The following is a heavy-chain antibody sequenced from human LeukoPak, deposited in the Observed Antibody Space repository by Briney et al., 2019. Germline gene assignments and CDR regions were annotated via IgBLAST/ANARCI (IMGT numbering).Heavy chain of an antibody. J-gene: IGHJ4*02. D-gene: IGHD5-12*01. Sequence: SQTLSLTCGVSGVSITSGNWWSWVRQPPGKGLEWIGEIYHSGSINYNPSLKSRVTISVDKSKNQFSLKLNSVTAADTAVYYCWHSGYESGLDYWGQGTLVTVSS. CDR2: IYHSGSI. V-gene: IGHV4-4*02. CDR3: WHSGYESGLDY. CDR1: GVSITSGNW.